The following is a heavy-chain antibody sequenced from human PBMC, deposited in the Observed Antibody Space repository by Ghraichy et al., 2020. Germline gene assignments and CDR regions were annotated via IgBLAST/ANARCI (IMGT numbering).Heavy chain of an antibody. CDR2: INHSGST. D-gene: IGHD1-1*01. CDR1: GGSFSGYY. Sequence: SETLSLTCAVYGGSFSGYYWSWIRQPPGKGLEWIGEINHSGSTNYNPSLKSRVTISVDTSKNQFSLKLSSVTAADTAVYYCARRRTSYWGQGTLVTVSS. J-gene: IGHJ4*02. CDR3: ARRRTSY. V-gene: IGHV4-34*01.